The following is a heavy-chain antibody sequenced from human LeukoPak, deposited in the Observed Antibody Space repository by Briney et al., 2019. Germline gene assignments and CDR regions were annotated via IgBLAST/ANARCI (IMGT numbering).Heavy chain of an antibody. CDR2: IYTSGST. D-gene: IGHD3-22*01. CDR1: GGSISSYY. V-gene: IGHV4-4*07. J-gene: IGHJ4*02. Sequence: AETLSLTCTVSGGSISSYYWSWIRQPAGKGLEWIGRIYTSGSTNYNPSLKSRVTMSVDTSKNQFSLKLSSVTAADTAVYYCARDTDSSCYYYPFAYWGQETLVTVSS. CDR3: ARDTDSSCYYYPFAY.